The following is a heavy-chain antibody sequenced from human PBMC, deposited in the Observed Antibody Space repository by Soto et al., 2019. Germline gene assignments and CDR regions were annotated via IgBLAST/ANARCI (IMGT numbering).Heavy chain of an antibody. J-gene: IGHJ5*02. CDR2: IYYSGST. V-gene: IGHV4-59*01. Sequence: SETLSLTCTVSGGSISSYYWSWIRQPPGKGLEWIGYIYYSGSTNYNPSLKSRVTISVDTSKNQFSLKLSSVTAADTAVYYCASRLGGSYATPFDPWGQGTLVTVSS. D-gene: IGHD2-8*01. CDR1: GGSISSYY. CDR3: ASRLGGSYATPFDP.